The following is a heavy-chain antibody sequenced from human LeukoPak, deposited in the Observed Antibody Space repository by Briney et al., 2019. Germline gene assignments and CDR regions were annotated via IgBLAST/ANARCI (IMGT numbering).Heavy chain of an antibody. Sequence: QSGGSLILSCAASGFTFSTYSMNWVRQAPGKGLEWVSYISSSSSTIYYADSVKGRFTISRDNARNSLYLQMNSLRAEDTAVYYCARGSTYYDSSGQVPFDYWGQGTLVTVSS. CDR3: ARGSTYYDSSGQVPFDY. J-gene: IGHJ4*02. V-gene: IGHV3-48*01. CDR1: GFTFSTYS. D-gene: IGHD3-22*01. CDR2: ISSSSSTI.